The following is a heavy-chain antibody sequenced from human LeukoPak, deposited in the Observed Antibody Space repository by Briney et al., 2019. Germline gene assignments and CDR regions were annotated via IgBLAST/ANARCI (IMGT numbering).Heavy chain of an antibody. Sequence: KPGGSLRLSCSAYAFTFSSYSMNWVRQAPGIGLEWVSSISSSNSYIYYADSENGRFTISRDNAKNSLYLQMNSLRAEDTAVYYCARGNQLPLSMDVWGKGTTVTVSS. J-gene: IGHJ6*03. CDR1: AFTFSSYS. D-gene: IGHD2-2*01. CDR2: ISSSNSYI. V-gene: IGHV3-21*01. CDR3: ARGNQLPLSMDV.